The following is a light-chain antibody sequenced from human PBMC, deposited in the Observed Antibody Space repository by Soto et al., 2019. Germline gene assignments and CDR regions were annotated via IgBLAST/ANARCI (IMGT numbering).Light chain of an antibody. V-gene: IGKV1-39*01. CDR3: QQSYSTPWT. Sequence: DIQMTQSPSSLSASVGDRVTITCRASQIISSYLNWYQQKPWKAPKLVIYAASNLQRGVPSRFSGSESGTHFTLTISSLQPEYFATYYCQQSYSTPWTFGQGTKVDIK. CDR1: QIISSY. J-gene: IGKJ1*01. CDR2: AAS.